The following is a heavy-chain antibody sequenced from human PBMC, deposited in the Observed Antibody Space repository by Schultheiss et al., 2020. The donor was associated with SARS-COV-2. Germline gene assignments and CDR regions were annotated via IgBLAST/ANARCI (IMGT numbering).Heavy chain of an antibody. CDR1: GGSIRSGGYY. CDR3: ASAQLAGWFDP. D-gene: IGHD6-13*01. V-gene: IGHV4-31*03. J-gene: IGHJ5*02. CDR2: IYYSGST. Sequence: LSLTCTVSGGSIRSGGYYWSWIRQHPGKGLEWIGYIYYSGSTYYNPSLKSRVTISVDTSKNQFSLKLSSVTAADTAVYYCASAQLAGWFDPWGQGTLVTVSS.